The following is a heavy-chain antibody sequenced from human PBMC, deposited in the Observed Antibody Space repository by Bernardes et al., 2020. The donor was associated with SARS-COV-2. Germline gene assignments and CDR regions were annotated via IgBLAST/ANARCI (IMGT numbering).Heavy chain of an antibody. Sequence: SETLSLTCTVSGGSISSGGYYWGWIRQPPGKGLEWIVSFYSSGNTYYNPSLQSRLSKSIDTSKNQFSLRLSSVTAADTAVYYCAGSSCGADCYIGGLRSWDYGMDVWGKGTTVTVSS. J-gene: IGHJ6*04. CDR1: GGSISSGGYY. CDR2: FYSSGNT. V-gene: IGHV4-39*01. D-gene: IGHD2-21*02. CDR3: AGSSCGADCYIGGLRSWDYGMDV.